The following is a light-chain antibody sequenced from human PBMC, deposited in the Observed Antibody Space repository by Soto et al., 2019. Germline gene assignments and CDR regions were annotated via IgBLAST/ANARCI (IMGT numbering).Light chain of an antibody. V-gene: IGKV3-20*01. CDR2: GAS. CDR1: QSIGSNY. J-gene: IGKJ2*01. Sequence: EIVLTQSPGTLSLSPGEGATLSCRASQSIGSNYLAWYQQNPGQAPRLLIYGASSRATGIPDRFSGSGSGTDFTLTISRLEPEDFALYYCQYYGSSPLYTFGQGTNLEIK. CDR3: QYYGSSPLYT.